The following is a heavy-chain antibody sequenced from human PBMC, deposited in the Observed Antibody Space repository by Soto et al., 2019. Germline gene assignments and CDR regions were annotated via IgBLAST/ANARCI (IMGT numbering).Heavy chain of an antibody. CDR2: ISYDGGNE. J-gene: IGHJ4*02. CDR1: GFTLSSYG. D-gene: IGHD1-26*01. CDR3: AKDRYSGTYPTDFDY. V-gene: IGHV3-30*18. Sequence: GGSLRLSCAGSGFTLSSYGINWVRQAPGKGMEWVALISYDGGNERYTESVKDRFTISRDDSHNVAYLQMCSLRTEDTAMYYCAKDRYSGTYPTDFDYWGQGSLVTVSS.